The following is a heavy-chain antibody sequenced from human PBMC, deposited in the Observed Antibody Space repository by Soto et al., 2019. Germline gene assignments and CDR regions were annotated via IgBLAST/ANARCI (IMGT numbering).Heavy chain of an antibody. D-gene: IGHD1-20*01. CDR2: IGGGGTDT. V-gene: IGHV3-23*01. CDR3: AKDAVPYNGKWDWFDS. Sequence: DVQLLESGGGLVQPGGSLTLSCAASRFTFSDFAMSWVRQAPGKGLEWVSSIGGGGTDTYYADSVKGRFTISRDNSKNTLYLQMDSLRDEDTAVYYCAKDAVPYNGKWDWFDSWVQGTLVIVSS. J-gene: IGHJ5*01. CDR1: RFTFSDFA.